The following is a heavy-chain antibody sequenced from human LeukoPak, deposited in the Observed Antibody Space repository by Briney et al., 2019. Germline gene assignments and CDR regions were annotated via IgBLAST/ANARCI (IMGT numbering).Heavy chain of an antibody. J-gene: IGHJ6*02. CDR2: MSQDGSEK. CDR3: ATYTHWVAGDV. Sequence: GGSLRLSCAASGFTFSDSWMSWVRQAPGKGLEWVANMSQDGSEKDYVDSVKGRFTISRDNARNPLYLQMGSLRAEDTAVYYCATYTHWVAGDVWGQGTTVTVSS. CDR1: GFTFSDSW. V-gene: IGHV3-7*01. D-gene: IGHD3-16*01.